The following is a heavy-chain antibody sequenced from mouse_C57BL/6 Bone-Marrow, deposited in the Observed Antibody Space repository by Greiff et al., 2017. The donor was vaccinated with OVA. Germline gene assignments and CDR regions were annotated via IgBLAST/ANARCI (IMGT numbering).Heavy chain of an antibody. CDR2: ISSGSSTI. CDR1: GFTFSDYG. CDR3: ARGYYGTSAMDY. D-gene: IGHD1-1*01. J-gene: IGHJ4*01. V-gene: IGHV5-17*01. Sequence: VKVEESGGGLVKPGGSLKLSCAASGFTFSDYGMHWVRQAPEKGLEWVAYISSGSSTIYYADTVKGRFTISRDNAKNTLFLQMTSLRSEDTAMYYCARGYYGTSAMDYWGQGTSVTVCS.